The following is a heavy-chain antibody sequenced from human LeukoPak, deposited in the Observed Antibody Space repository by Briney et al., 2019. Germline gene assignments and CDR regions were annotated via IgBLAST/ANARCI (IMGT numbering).Heavy chain of an antibody. D-gene: IGHD4-17*01. J-gene: IGHJ4*02. CDR3: ATGLMTTVTRYDY. CDR1: GYMFSSYG. V-gene: IGHV1-18*01. CDR2: ISAYNGNT. Sequence: ASVKVSCKASGYMFSSYGISWVRQAPGQGLEWMGWISAYNGNTNYAQKLQGRVTMTAYMELSSLRSEDTAVYYCATGLMTTVTRYDYWGQGTLVTVSS.